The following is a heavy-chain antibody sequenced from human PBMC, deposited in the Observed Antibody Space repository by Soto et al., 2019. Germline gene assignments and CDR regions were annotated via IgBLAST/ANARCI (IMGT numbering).Heavy chain of an antibody. V-gene: IGHV1-18*01. D-gene: IGHD1-1*01. J-gene: IGHJ4*02. CDR1: GYTFTSYG. Sequence: ASVKVSCKASGYTFTSYGISWVRQAPGQGLEWMGWISAYNGNTNYAQKLQGRDPMTTDTSTSTAYMELRSLRSDDTAVYYCAREAALTGAEYWGQGTLVTVSS. CDR2: ISAYNGNT. CDR3: AREAALTGAEY.